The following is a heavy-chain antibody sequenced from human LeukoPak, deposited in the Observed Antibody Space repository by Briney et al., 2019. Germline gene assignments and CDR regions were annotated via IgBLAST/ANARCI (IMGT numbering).Heavy chain of an antibody. CDR3: ARPSGYSYGSHAFDI. D-gene: IGHD5-18*01. V-gene: IGHV5-51*01. J-gene: IGHJ3*02. CDR2: IYPGDSDT. Sequence: GESLKISCKGSGYSFTSYWIGWVRQMPGKGLEWMGIIYPGDSDTRYSPSFQGQVTISADKSISTAYLQWSSLKASDTAMYYCARPSGYSYGSHAFDIWGQGTMVTVSS. CDR1: GYSFTSYW.